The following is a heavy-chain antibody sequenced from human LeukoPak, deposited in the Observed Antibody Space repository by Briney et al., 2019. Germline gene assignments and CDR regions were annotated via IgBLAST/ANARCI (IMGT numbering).Heavy chain of an antibody. D-gene: IGHD6-19*01. J-gene: IGHJ4*02. Sequence: SETLSLTCTVSGGSISSYYWSWIRQPPGKGLEWIGYIYYSGSTNYNPSLKSRVTISVDTSKNQFSLKLSSVTAADTAVYYCARARRHSSGWSAFDYWGQGTLVTVSS. CDR2: IYYSGST. V-gene: IGHV4-59*01. CDR3: ARARRHSSGWSAFDY. CDR1: GGSISSYY.